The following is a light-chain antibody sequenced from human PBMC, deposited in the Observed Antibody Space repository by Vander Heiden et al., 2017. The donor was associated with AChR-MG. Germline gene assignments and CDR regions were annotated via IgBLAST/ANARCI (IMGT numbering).Light chain of an antibody. CDR1: QIVSNY. CDR2: DAS. V-gene: IGKV3-11*01. CDR3: QQHTNWPPLT. J-gene: IGKJ4*01. Sequence: EIVLTQSPATLSLSPGERATLSCRAIQIVSNYLAWYQHKPGQAPRLLIYDASNRATGIPARFSGSGSGTDFTLTISSLVSEDSAVYYCQQHTNWPPLTFGGGTKVEIK.